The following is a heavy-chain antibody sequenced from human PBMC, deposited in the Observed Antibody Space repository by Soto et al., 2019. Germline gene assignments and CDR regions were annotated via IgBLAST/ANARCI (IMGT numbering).Heavy chain of an antibody. V-gene: IGHV3-30-3*01. CDR2: ISYGGSNK. Sequence: GGSLRLSCAASGFTFSSYAMHWVRQAPGKGLEWVAVISYGGSNKYYADSVKGRFTISRDNSKNTLYLQMNSLRAEDTAVYYCARETGPGAYYYYGMDVWGQGTTVTVSS. D-gene: IGHD3-10*01. CDR1: GFTFSSYA. J-gene: IGHJ6*02. CDR3: ARETGPGAYYYYGMDV.